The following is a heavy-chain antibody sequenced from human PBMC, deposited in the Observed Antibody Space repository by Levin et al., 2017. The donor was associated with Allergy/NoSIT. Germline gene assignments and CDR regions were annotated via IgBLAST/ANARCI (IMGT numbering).Heavy chain of an antibody. CDR1: GYTFTSED. V-gene: IGHV1-8*01. CDR3: AKYNTRGYVDY. CDR2: MNPNSGNT. Sequence: ASVKVSCKASGYTFTSEDINWVRQATGQGLEWMGWMNPNSGNTGYAQKFQSRVTMTRSTSISTAYMELSSLRSEDTAVYYCAKYNTRGYVDYWGQGTLVTVSS. J-gene: IGHJ4*02. D-gene: IGHD3-10*01.